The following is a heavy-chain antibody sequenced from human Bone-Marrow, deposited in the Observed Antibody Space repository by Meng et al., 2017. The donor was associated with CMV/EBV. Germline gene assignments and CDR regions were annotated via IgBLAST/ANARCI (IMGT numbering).Heavy chain of an antibody. V-gene: IGHV7-4-1*01. Sequence: ASVKVSCKASGYTFTSYAMNWVRQAPGQGLEWMGWINTNTGNPTYAQGFTGRFVFSLDTSVSTAYLQICSLKAEDTAVYYCARDRAIAVAGYYYYYGMDVWGQGNTVTFSS. CDR1: GYTFTSYA. D-gene: IGHD6-19*01. CDR2: INTNTGNP. J-gene: IGHJ6*02. CDR3: ARDRAIAVAGYYYYYGMDV.